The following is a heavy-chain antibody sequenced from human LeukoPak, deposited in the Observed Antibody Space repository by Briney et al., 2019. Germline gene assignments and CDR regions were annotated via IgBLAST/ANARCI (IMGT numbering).Heavy chain of an antibody. D-gene: IGHD5-18*01. CDR1: GYTFTDYY. CDR3: ARDMDTGPDLFDY. V-gene: IGHV1-2*02. CDR2: INPNSGDT. J-gene: IGHJ4*02. Sequence: ASVKVSCKASGYTFTDYYLHWVRQAPGQGLEWMGWINPNSGDTDYAQKFQGRVTMTRDTSISTAYMELSRLRYDDTAVYYCARDMDTGPDLFDYWGQGILVTVSS.